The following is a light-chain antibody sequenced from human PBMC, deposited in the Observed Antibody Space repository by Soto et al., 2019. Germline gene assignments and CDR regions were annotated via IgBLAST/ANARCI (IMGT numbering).Light chain of an antibody. V-gene: IGKV1-5*03. J-gene: IGKJ1*01. CDR2: KAS. CDR1: QSISTW. CDR3: QQYINRWT. Sequence: DIQMTQSPSTLSASVGDRVTITCRASQSISTWLAWYQQKPGKAPKLLIYKASSLESGVPTRICGSGSGSEFTLTISSLQPDDSATYYCQQYINRWTFGQGTKV.